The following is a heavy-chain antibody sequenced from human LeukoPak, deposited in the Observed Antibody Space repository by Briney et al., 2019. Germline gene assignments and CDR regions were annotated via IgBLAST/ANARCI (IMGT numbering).Heavy chain of an antibody. J-gene: IGHJ6*02. CDR3: ARNNGVDV. CDR1: GFTFSSYG. V-gene: IGHV3-7*03. Sequence: GGSLRLSCAASGFTFSSYGMHWVRQVPGRGPEWVANVNRDGSETYYLDSVKGRFTISEDNAKNSLYLQMNSLRAEDTALYHCARNNGVDVWGQGTTVIVSS. CDR2: VNRDGSET.